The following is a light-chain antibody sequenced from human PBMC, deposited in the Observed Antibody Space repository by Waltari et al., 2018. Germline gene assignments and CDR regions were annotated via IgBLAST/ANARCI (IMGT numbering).Light chain of an antibody. V-gene: IGKV3-20*01. CDR1: QSVPSIY. J-gene: IGKJ5*01. CDR3: QQYGRSPT. Sequence: EILLTQSPGTLSLSPGDRAILSCRASQSVPSIYFAWYQQQPGQAPRLLIYGASTRATGIPDRFSGSVSETDFYLTITRLEPDDVAVYYCQQYGRSPTFGQGTRLEIE. CDR2: GAS.